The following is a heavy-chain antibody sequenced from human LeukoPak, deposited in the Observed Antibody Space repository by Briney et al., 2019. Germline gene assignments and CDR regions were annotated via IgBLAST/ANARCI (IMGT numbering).Heavy chain of an antibody. CDR3: AREFSGSPGYYGMDV. Sequence: ASVKVSCKASGYTFTGYYMHWVRQAPGQGLERRGWINPNSGGTNYAQKFQGRVTMTRDTYISTAYMELSRLRSDDTAVYYCAREFSGSPGYYGMDVWGQGTTVTVSS. CDR1: GYTFTGYY. D-gene: IGHD2-15*01. V-gene: IGHV1-2*02. J-gene: IGHJ6*02. CDR2: INPNSGGT.